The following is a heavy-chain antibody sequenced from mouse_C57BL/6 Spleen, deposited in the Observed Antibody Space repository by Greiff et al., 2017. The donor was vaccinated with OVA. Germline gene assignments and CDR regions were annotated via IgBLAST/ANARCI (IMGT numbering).Heavy chain of an antibody. D-gene: IGHD3-3*01. CDR3: ARGEGRDAMDY. J-gene: IGHJ4*01. CDR1: GYTFTGYW. CDR2: ILPGSGST. V-gene: IGHV1-9*01. Sequence: QVQLKESGAELMKPGASVKLSCKATGYTFTGYWIEWVKQRPGHGLEWIGEILPGSGSTNSNEKFKGKATFTADTSSNTAYMQLSSLTTEDSAIYYCARGEGRDAMDYWGQGTSVTVSS.